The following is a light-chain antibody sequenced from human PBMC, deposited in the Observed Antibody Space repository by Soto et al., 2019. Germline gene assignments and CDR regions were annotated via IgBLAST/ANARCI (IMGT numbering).Light chain of an antibody. J-gene: IGKJ1*01. V-gene: IGKV1-5*01. CDR2: DAS. CDR1: QSISSW. Sequence: DIQMTQSPSTLSASVGDRVTITCRASQSISSWLAWYQQKPGKAPKLLIYDASSLESGVPSRFSGSASGTEFTLTISSLQPDEFATYYCQQYNSYSSTFGQGTKVEIK. CDR3: QQYNSYSST.